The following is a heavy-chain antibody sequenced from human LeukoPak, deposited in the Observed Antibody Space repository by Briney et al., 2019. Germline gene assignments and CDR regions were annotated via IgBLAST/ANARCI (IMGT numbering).Heavy chain of an antibody. CDR3: ARDEGYYSSSSGYFDY. CDR1: GYTFTSYA. CDR2: INAGNGNT. D-gene: IGHD6-13*01. J-gene: IGHJ4*02. V-gene: IGHV1-3*01. Sequence: ASVKVSCKASGYTFTSYAMHWVRQAPGQRLEWMGWINAGNGNTKYSQKFQGRVTITRDTSASTAYMELSSLRSEDTAVYYCARDEGYYSSSSGYFDYWGQGTLVTVSS.